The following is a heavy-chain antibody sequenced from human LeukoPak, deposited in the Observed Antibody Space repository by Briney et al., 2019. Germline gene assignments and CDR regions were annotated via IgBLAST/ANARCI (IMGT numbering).Heavy chain of an antibody. CDR2: ISWGGGST. J-gene: IGHJ6*02. Sequence: PGGSLRLSCAASGFTFDDYTMHWVRQAPGKGLEWVSLISWGGGSTYYADSVKGRFTISRDNSKNSLYLQMNSLRTEDTALYYCAKGAKVRSYDFWSGYYPDYYYYYGMDVWGQGTTVTVSS. CDR1: GFTFDDYT. V-gene: IGHV3-43*01. CDR3: AKGAKVRSYDFWSGYYPDYYYYYGMDV. D-gene: IGHD3-3*01.